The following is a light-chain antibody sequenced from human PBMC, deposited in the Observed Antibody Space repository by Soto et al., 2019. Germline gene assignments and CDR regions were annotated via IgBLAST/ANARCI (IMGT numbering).Light chain of an antibody. CDR1: SSDVGSDNF. J-gene: IGLJ2*01. Sequence: QSALTQPASVSGSPGQSITISCTGTSSDVGSDNFVSWYQQEPGKAPKLIIYEGNKRPSGVSNRFSGPKSGSTASLTISGLQAEDEADYYCCSYAGISTFDVVFGGGTKLTVL. V-gene: IGLV2-23*03. CDR2: EGN. CDR3: CSYAGISTFDVV.